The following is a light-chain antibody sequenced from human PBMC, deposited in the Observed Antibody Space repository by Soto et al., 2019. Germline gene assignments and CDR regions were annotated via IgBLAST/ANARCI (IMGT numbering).Light chain of an antibody. CDR1: QSVSNK. CDR3: QQYNSYSRT. CDR2: KAS. Sequence: DIQMTQSPSTLSASDGDRFTITCLASQSVSNKLAWYQQKPGKAPKLLIYKASSLESGVPSRFSGSGSGTEFTLTISSLQPDDFATYYCQQYNSYSRTFGQGTKVDI. V-gene: IGKV1-5*03. J-gene: IGKJ1*01.